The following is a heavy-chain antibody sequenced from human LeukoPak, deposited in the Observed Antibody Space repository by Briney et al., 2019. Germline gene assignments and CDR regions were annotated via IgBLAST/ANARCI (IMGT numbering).Heavy chain of an antibody. Sequence: QPSETPSLTCAVYGGSFSGYYWSWIRQPPGKGLEWIGEINHSGSTNYNPSLKSRVTISVDTSKNQSSLKLSSVTAADTAVYYCARVYYSSSYDYWYFDLWGRGTLVTVSS. D-gene: IGHD6-13*01. V-gene: IGHV4-34*01. J-gene: IGHJ2*01. CDR1: GGSFSGYY. CDR2: INHSGST. CDR3: ARVYYSSSYDYWYFDL.